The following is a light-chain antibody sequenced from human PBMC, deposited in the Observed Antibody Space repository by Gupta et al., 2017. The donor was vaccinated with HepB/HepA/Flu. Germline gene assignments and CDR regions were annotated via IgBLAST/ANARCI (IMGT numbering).Light chain of an antibody. CDR3: SSYTSSSTWV. CDR2: DVS. Sequence: QSALTXPASVSGSPGQSITISCTGTSSDVGGYNYVSWYQQHPGKAPKLMIYDVSNRPSGVSNRFSGSKSGNTASLTISGLQAEDEADYYCSSYTSSSTWVFGGGTKLTVL. CDR1: SSDVGGYNY. J-gene: IGLJ3*02. V-gene: IGLV2-14*01.